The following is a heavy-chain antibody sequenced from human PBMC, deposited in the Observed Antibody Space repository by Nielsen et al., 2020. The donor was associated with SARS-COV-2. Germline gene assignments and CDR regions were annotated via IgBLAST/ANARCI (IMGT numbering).Heavy chain of an antibody. J-gene: IGHJ4*02. Sequence: ASVKVSCKASGGTFTSYGISWVRQAPGQGLEWMGWISAYNGNTNYAQKLQGRVTMTTDTSTSTAYMELRSLRSDDTAVYYCAKLIFGVVIEYYFDYWGQGTLVTVSS. CDR2: ISAYNGNT. CDR1: GGTFTSYG. D-gene: IGHD3-3*01. V-gene: IGHV1-18*01. CDR3: AKLIFGVVIEYYFDY.